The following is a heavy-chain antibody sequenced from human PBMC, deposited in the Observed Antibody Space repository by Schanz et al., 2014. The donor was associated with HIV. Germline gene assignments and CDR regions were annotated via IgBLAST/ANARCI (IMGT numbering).Heavy chain of an antibody. CDR1: GDTFSTDA. CDR3: ARDWENNWSYVGGFDY. V-gene: IGHV1-69*06. CDR2: IIPIFGTA. J-gene: IGHJ4*02. D-gene: IGHD1-20*01. Sequence: QVQLVQSGAEVKKPGSSVEVSCKASGDTFSTDAFSWVRQVPGQGLEWMGGIIPIFGTANYAQKFQGRLTMTGNTSISSAYMELSSLRSEDTAVYYCARDWENNWSYVGGFDYWGLGTLVIVSS.